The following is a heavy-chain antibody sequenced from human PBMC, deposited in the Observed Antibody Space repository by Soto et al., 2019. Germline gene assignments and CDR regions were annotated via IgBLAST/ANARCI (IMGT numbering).Heavy chain of an antibody. CDR1: GFSLSTYHMG. J-gene: IGHJ4*02. D-gene: IGHD4-17*01. CDR2: IYWDDDK. CDR3: AHAGDYDLLTFDH. V-gene: IGHV2-5*02. Sequence: SGPTLVNPAQTLTLTCDFSGFSLSTYHMGVAWIRQPPGKALEWLALIYWDDDKRYSPSLKDRLAISKDTSSNQVVLTITNMDPGDTATYFCAHAGDYDLLTFDHWGPGTLVTVSS.